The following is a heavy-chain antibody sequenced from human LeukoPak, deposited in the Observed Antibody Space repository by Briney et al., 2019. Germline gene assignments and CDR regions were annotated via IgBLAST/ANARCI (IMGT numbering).Heavy chain of an antibody. CDR1: GFTFSSYG. V-gene: IGHV3-30*02. CDR2: IRYDGSNK. D-gene: IGHD1-26*01. CDR3: AKDLSGVGYPLDAFDI. Sequence: GGSLRLSCAASGFTFSSYGMHWVRQAPGKGLEWVAFIRYDGSNKYYADSVKGRFTISRDNSKNTLYLQMNSLRAEDTAVYYCAKDLSGVGYPLDAFDIWGQGTMVTVSS. J-gene: IGHJ3*02.